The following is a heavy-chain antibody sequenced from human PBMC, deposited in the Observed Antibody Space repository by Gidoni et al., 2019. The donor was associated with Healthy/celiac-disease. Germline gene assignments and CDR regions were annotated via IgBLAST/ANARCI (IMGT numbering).Heavy chain of an antibody. CDR2: ISSSGSTI. V-gene: IGHV3-11*01. D-gene: IGHD6-6*01. CDR1: GFPFSDYY. J-gene: IGHJ3*02. Sequence: QVQLVESGGGLVKPGGSLRLSCAASGFPFSDYYMSWIRQAPGKGLEWVSYISSSGSTIYYAEYVKGLFTIARDNAKNSLYLQMNSLRAEDTAVYYCARWGIAALDAFDIWGQGTMVTVSS. CDR3: ARWGIAALDAFDI.